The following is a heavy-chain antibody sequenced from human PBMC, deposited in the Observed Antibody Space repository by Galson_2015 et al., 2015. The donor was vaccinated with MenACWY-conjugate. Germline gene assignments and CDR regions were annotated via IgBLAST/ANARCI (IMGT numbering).Heavy chain of an antibody. CDR2: LYYSGST. Sequence: ETLSLTCNVSGASIRDTNYYWGWIRQPPGKGLEWIGSLYYSGSTSDNPSLKGRVAISVDTSKNQCSLTLRSVTAADTAIYFCARGPGGHSFSYRDYFDQWGQGALVTVSS. D-gene: IGHD5-18*01. J-gene: IGHJ4*02. CDR1: GASIRDTNYY. V-gene: IGHV4-39*07. CDR3: ARGPGGHSFSYRDYFDQ.